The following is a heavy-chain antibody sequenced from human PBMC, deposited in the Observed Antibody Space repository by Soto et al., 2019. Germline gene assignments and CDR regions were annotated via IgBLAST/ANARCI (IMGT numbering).Heavy chain of an antibody. CDR2: IYYSGST. CDR3: ARCSSSWYKYDY. CDR1: GGSISSYY. J-gene: IGHJ4*02. Sequence: QVQLQESGPGLVKPSETLSLTCTVSGGSISSYYWSWIRQPPGKGLEWIGYIYYSGSTTFNPSLQRRVTISVDTYKNQCSLKLRSVTAAETAVYYCARCSSSWYKYDYWGQGTLVTVSS. D-gene: IGHD6-13*01. V-gene: IGHV4-59*01.